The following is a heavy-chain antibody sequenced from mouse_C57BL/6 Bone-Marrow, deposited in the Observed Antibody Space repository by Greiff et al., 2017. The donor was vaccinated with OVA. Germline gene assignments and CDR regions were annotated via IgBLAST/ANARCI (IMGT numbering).Heavy chain of an antibody. CDR1: GFTFTDYY. Sequence: DVMLVESGGGLVQPGGSLSLSCAASGFTFTDYYMSWVRQPPGKALEWLGFIRNKANGYTTEYSASVKGRFTISRDNSQSILYLQMNALRAEDSATYYGARYIPYGSSYDWYFDVWGTGTTVTVSS. J-gene: IGHJ1*03. V-gene: IGHV7-3*01. CDR2: IRNKANGYTT. D-gene: IGHD1-1*01. CDR3: ARYIPYGSSYDWYFDV.